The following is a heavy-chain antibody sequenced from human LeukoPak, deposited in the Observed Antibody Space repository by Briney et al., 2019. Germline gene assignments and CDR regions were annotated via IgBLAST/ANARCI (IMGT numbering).Heavy chain of an antibody. Sequence: GASVKVSCKASGYTFTSYGISWVRQAPGQGLEWMGWISAYNGNTNYAQKLQGRVTMTTDTSTSTAYMELRSLRSDDTAVYYCARTFRDNSGSYWERVDAFDIWGQGTMVTVSS. CDR1: GYTFTSYG. D-gene: IGHD1-26*01. CDR3: ARTFRDNSGSYWERVDAFDI. CDR2: ISAYNGNT. J-gene: IGHJ3*02. V-gene: IGHV1-18*01.